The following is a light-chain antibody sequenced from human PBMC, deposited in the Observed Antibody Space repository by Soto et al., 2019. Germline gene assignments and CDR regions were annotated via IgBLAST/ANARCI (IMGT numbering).Light chain of an antibody. CDR1: QSLLYSNGYIY. CDR2: LGS. Sequence: EIVMTQSPLSLPVTPGEPASISCRSSQSLLYSNGYIYLAWYLQKPGQAPQLLIYLGSNRASGVPDRCSGSGSGTDFTLNIRRVEAEDVGVYYCMQIINTSQTFGQGTKV. CDR3: MQIINTSQT. V-gene: IGKV2-28*01. J-gene: IGKJ1*01.